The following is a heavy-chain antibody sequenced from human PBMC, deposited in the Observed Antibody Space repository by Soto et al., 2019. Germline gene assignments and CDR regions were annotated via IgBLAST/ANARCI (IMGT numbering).Heavy chain of an antibody. CDR1: GFTFTSSA. D-gene: IGHD2-15*01. Sequence: QMQLVQSGPEVKKPGTSVKVSCKASGFTFTSSAMQWVRQARGQRLEWIGWIVVGSGNTNYAQKFQERVTITRDMSTSTAYMELSSLRSEDTAVYYCAADIGYCSGGSCYSGFFDYWGQGTLVTVSS. CDR2: IVVGSGNT. J-gene: IGHJ4*02. V-gene: IGHV1-58*02. CDR3: AADIGYCSGGSCYSGFFDY.